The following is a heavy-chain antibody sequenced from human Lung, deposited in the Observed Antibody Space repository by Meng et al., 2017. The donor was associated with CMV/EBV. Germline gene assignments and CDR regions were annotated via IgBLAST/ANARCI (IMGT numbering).Heavy chain of an antibody. CDR2: IYYSGNT. V-gene: IGHV4-39*07. Sequence: SETLSLTCTVSGGSISSSSYYWGWIRQPPGQGLEWIGSIYYSGNTYYKPSLQSRVTITADTSKSQFSLELSSVTAADTAVYYCASLPKMGIATTGPHWVQGTLVTVSS. D-gene: IGHD6-13*01. CDR3: ASLPKMGIATTGPH. CDR1: GGSISSSSYY. J-gene: IGHJ4*02.